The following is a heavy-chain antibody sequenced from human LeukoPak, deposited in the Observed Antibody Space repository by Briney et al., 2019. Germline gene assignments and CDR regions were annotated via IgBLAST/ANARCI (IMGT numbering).Heavy chain of an antibody. CDR3: ARGFYYYGLDV. J-gene: IGHJ6*02. CDR1: GYTFTRYD. V-gene: IGHV1-8*01. CDR2: MNPNNGNT. Sequence: GASVKVSCKASGYTFTRYDINWVRQAPGQGLEWLGWMNPNNGNTGYAQKFQGRVTMTRSTSIDTAYMELNILTSDDTAAYYCARGFYYYGLDVWDQGTTVTVSS.